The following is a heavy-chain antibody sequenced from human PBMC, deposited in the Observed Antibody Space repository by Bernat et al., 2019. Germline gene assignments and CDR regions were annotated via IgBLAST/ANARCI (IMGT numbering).Heavy chain of an antibody. V-gene: IGHV3-11*05. CDR1: GFIFSDYY. CDR3: ASNSDYYYYYMDV. CDR2: ISSSSSYT. Sequence: HVQLVESGGGLVKPGGSLRLSCAASGFIFSDYYMSWIRQAPGKGLDWVSYISSSSSYTNYADSVKGRFTISRDNAKNSLYLQMNSLRAEDTAVYYCASNSDYYYYYMDVRGKGTTVTVSS. D-gene: IGHD4-23*01. J-gene: IGHJ6*03.